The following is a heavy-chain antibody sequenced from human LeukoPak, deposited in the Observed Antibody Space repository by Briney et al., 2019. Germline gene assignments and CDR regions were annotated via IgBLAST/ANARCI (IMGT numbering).Heavy chain of an antibody. CDR3: ARQLVADY. V-gene: IGHV4-34*01. Sequence: SETLSLTCTVSGGSISSYYWSWIRQPPGKGLEWIGEINHSGSTNYNPSLKSRVTISVDTSKNQFSLKLSSVTAADTAVYYCARQLVADYWGQGTLVTVSS. D-gene: IGHD6-13*01. CDR2: INHSGST. J-gene: IGHJ4*02. CDR1: GGSISSYY.